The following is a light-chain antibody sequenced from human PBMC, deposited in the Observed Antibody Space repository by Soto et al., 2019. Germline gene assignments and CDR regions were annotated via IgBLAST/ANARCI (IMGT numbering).Light chain of an antibody. CDR3: QQYDNLPST. J-gene: IGKJ4*01. CDR2: DAS. Sequence: DIPMTQSPSSLSASVGDRVTITCQASQDISNYLNWYQQKPGEAPKLLIYDASNLATGVPSRFSGSGSGTDFTFTISSLQPEDIETYYCQQYDNLPSTFGGGTKVEIK. CDR1: QDISNY. V-gene: IGKV1-33*01.